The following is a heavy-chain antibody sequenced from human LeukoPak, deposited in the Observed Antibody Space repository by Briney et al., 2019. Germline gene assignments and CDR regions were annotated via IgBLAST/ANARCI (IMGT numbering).Heavy chain of an antibody. CDR3: ARDTSYAFSI. V-gene: IGHV3-48*02. Sequence: GGSLRLSCAASGFTFSSYSMSWGRQAPGKGREWFSYIGCGGKTIFYADSVKGRFTISRDAAKNSLYLQMNSLRDDETDVYYCARDTSYAFSIWGQGTIVTVSS. CDR2: IGCGGKTI. CDR1: GFTFSSYS. J-gene: IGHJ3*02.